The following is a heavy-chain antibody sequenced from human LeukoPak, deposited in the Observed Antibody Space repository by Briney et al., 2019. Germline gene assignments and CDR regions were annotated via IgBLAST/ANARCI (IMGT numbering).Heavy chain of an antibody. D-gene: IGHD1-1*01. CDR3: ARERYAETTHFDAFDI. J-gene: IGHJ3*02. Sequence: SVRVSCKASGGTFSSYAISWVRQAPGQGLEWMGGIIPIFGTANYAQKFQGRVTITADKSTSTAYMELSSLRSEDTAVYYCARERYAETTHFDAFDIWGQGTMVTVSS. CDR2: IIPIFGTA. CDR1: GGTFSSYA. V-gene: IGHV1-69*06.